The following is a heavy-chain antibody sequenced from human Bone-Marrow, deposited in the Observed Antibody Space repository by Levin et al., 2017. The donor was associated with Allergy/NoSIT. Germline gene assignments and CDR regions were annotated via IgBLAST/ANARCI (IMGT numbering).Heavy chain of an antibody. Sequence: SQTLSLPCTVSGGSISGYYWSWVRPPPGKGLEWVGHIFYSGSTNYNPSLKSRVTISINTSKNQFSLTLTSVTAADTAFYYCARSVAGEFDYWGQGTLVTVSS. CDR2: IFYSGST. D-gene: IGHD3-10*01. CDR3: ARSVAGEFDY. V-gene: IGHV4-59*01. CDR1: GGSISGYY. J-gene: IGHJ4*02.